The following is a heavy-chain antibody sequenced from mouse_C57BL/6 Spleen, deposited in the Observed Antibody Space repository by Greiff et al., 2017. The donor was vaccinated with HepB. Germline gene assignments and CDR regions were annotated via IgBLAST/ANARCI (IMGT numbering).Heavy chain of an antibody. D-gene: IGHD2-1*01. CDR1: GYSITSGYY. CDR3: AHEGAYGNIFAY. V-gene: IGHV3-6*01. Sequence: EVKLQESGPGLVKPSQSLSLTCFVTGYSITSGYYWNWIRQFPGTQLEWMGYISYDGSNNYNPSLNNRISITRDTSKNQFFLKLNSVTTEDTATYYCAHEGAYGNIFAYWGQGPLVTVSA. J-gene: IGHJ3*01. CDR2: ISYDGSN.